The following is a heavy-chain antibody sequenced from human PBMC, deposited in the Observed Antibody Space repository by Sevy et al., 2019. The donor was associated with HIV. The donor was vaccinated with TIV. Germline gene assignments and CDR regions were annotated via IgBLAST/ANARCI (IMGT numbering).Heavy chain of an antibody. Sequence: GGSLRLSCTASEFTFSDYVMHWVRQTPGKGLEWVAIISHDGMNEDYANSVKGRFAISRDNSKNTMYFQMNRLRTDDTAVYCCVKEGAPNRNIRYDFGENCFYKWFDTWGQGVLVTVSS. CDR3: VKEGAPNRNIRYDFGENCFYKWFDT. D-gene: IGHD3-16*01. CDR1: EFTFSDYV. V-gene: IGHV3-30*09. J-gene: IGHJ5*02. CDR2: ISHDGMNE.